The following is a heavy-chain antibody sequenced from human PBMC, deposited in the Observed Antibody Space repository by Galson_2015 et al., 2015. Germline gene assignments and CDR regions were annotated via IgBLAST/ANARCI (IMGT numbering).Heavy chain of an antibody. D-gene: IGHD3-22*01. CDR3: AREKVVISATQEKYLDY. J-gene: IGHJ4*02. Sequence: SLRLSCAASGFVITTYNMHWVRQAPGKGLEWVAVMWYDGFEEHYADSVKGRFTIFRDTSKNTVSLELNSLRAEDTAIYFCAREKVVISATQEKYLDYWGQGTLVTVSS. CDR1: GFVITTYN. CDR2: MWYDGFEE. V-gene: IGHV3-33*01.